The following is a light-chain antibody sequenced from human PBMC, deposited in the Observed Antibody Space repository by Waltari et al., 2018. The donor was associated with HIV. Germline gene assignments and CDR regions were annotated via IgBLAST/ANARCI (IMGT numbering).Light chain of an antibody. CDR3: QQFYRTPYT. Sequence: DIVMTQSPESLAVSLGERATINCKSSQTIFYKSNNKNYLAWYQRKPGQSPKLLISWASNREFGVPDRFSGSGSGTDFTLTINNLQADDVAVYYCQQFYRTPYTFGQGTRLEFK. CDR2: WAS. V-gene: IGKV4-1*01. J-gene: IGKJ2*01. CDR1: QTIFYKSNNKNY.